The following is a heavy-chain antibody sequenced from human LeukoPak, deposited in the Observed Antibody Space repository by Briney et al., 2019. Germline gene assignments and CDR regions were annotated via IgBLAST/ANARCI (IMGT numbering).Heavy chain of an antibody. J-gene: IGHJ3*02. CDR3: ARWVYCSSTSCRDAFDI. V-gene: IGHV1-8*03. CDR1: GYTFTSYD. Sequence: ASVKVSCKASGYTFTSYDINWVRQAPGQGLEWMGWMNPNSGNTGYAQKFQGRVTITRNTSISTAYMELSSLRSEDTAVHYCARWVYCSSTSCRDAFDIWGPGTMVTVSS. D-gene: IGHD2-2*01. CDR2: MNPNSGNT.